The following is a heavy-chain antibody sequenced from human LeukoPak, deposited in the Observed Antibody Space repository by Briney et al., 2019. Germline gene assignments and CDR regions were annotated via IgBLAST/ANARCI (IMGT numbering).Heavy chain of an antibody. CDR1: GFTFSSYR. Sequence: PGGSLRLSWGASGFTFSSYRMNWVRQAPGEGLEWGSSISSSSSYIYYADSVKGRFTRSRDNAKNSLYLQMNRLRAEDTAVYYCANALFLGYFDLWGRSTVVTVSS. J-gene: IGHJ2*01. D-gene: IGHD3-3*01. V-gene: IGHV3-21*01. CDR2: ISSSSSYI. CDR3: ANALFLGYFDL.